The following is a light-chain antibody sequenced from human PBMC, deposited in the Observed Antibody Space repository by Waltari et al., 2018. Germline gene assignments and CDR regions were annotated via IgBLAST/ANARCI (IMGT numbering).Light chain of an antibody. Sequence: YELTQPPSVSVSPGQIASITCSGDKLGGKYAWGYQQKPGHSPVLFISQDTKRASGIPVRFSGSKAGNAATLTIGGTQAMDEADYYCQSWASTTVVFGGGTRLTVL. CDR1: KLGGKY. CDR2: QDT. J-gene: IGLJ2*01. V-gene: IGLV3-1*01. CDR3: QSWASTTVV.